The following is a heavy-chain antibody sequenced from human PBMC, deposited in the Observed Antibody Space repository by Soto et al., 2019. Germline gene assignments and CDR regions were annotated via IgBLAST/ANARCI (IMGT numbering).Heavy chain of an antibody. CDR3: AGVIREYQLIWVNYFDY. D-gene: IGHD2-2*01. CDR1: GYTFTSYG. V-gene: IGHV1-18*01. J-gene: IGHJ4*02. CDR2: ISAYNGNT. Sequence: QVPLVQSGAEVKKPGASVKVSCKASGYTFTSYGISWVRQAPGQGLEWMGWISAYNGNTNYAQKLQGRVTMTTDTSTSTAYMELRSLRSDDTTVYYCAGVIREYQLIWVNYFDYWGQGTLVTVSS.